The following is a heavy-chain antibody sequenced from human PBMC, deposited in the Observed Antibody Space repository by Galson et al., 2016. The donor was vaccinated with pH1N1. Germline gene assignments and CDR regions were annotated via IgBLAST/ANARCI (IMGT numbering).Heavy chain of an antibody. CDR3: VRDRRGVVVVVAAIPGWFDP. D-gene: IGHD2-15*01. V-gene: IGHV3-7*01. CDR2: IKQDGSEE. J-gene: IGHJ5*02. Sequence: SLRLSCAASGFIFSSYWMSWVRQAPGRGLEWVANIKQDGSEEYYVDSVKGRFTISRDNAKNSLYLQMNSLTAEDTALYYCVRDRRGVVVVVAAIPGWFDPGAREPWSPSPQ. CDR1: GFIFSSYW.